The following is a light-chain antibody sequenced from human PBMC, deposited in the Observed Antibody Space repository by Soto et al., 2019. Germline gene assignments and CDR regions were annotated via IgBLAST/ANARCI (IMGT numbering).Light chain of an antibody. CDR2: DAS. CDR3: QQSYSTPA. Sequence: EIVLTQSPATLSFSTGERATLSCRASQSVSNNYLAWYQQKPGQAPRLLIYDASNRATGIPARFSGSGSGTDFTLTISSLQPEDFATYYCQQSYSTPAFGQGTMVDI. V-gene: IGKV3D-7*01. J-gene: IGKJ1*01. CDR1: QSVSNNY.